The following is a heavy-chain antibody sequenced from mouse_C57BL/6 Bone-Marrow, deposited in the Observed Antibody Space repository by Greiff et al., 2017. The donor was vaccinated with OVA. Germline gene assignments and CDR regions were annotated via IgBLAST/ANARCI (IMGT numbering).Heavy chain of an antibody. CDR3: ARQVRSAGFAY. J-gene: IGHJ3*01. D-gene: IGHD3-2*02. V-gene: IGHV1-50*01. Sequence: QVQLQQPGAELVKPGASVKLSCKASGYTFTSYWMHWVKQRPGQGLEWIGEIDPSDSYTNYNQKFKGKATLTVDTSSSTAYMQLSSLTSEDSAVYYCARQVRSAGFAYWGQGTLVTVSA. CDR2: IDPSDSYT. CDR1: GYTFTSYW.